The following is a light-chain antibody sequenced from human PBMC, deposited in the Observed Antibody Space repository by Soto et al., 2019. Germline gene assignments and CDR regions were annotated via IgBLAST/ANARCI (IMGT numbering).Light chain of an antibody. CDR2: SVS. CDR1: RIISTY. Sequence: DIPMTQSPSSLSASVGDRVTITCRASRIISTYLNWYQQKPGKAPKLLIYSVSDLEGGVPSRFYSSGSGTEFTLTITSLQPEDFATYYCQQSYSSPWTFGQGTKVEV. CDR3: QQSYSSPWT. V-gene: IGKV1-39*01. J-gene: IGKJ1*01.